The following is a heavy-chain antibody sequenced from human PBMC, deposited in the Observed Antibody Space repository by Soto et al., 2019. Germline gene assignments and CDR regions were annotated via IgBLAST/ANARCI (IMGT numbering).Heavy chain of an antibody. CDR2: ISAYNGDT. D-gene: IGHD2-8*01. CDR1: GYTLSDHG. CDR3: AKDRPRLTQQFNGVA. Sequence: QIQLVQSGPEVKKPGASVRVPCKASGYTLSDHGFSWVRQGPGQGLEWLGWISAYNGDTVYAQKFHDSVPMTTATSTSTAYMELRSLCSAETAVYYFAKDRPRLTQQFNGVAWGQGTLVTVSS. J-gene: IGHJ5*02. V-gene: IGHV1-18*01.